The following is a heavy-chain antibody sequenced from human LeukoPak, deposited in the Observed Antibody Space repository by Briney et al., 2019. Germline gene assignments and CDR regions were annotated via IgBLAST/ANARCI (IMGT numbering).Heavy chain of an antibody. Sequence: GATVKVSCKASGYTFTSYGISWVRQAPGQGLEWMGWMNPNSGNTGYAQKFQGRVTMTRNTSISTAYMELSSLRSEDTAVYYCAAASLTGYYMDHYYYYGMDVWGQGTTVTVSS. V-gene: IGHV1-8*02. J-gene: IGHJ6*02. CDR3: AAASLTGYYMDHYYYYGMDV. CDR2: MNPNSGNT. D-gene: IGHD3-9*01. CDR1: GYTFTSYG.